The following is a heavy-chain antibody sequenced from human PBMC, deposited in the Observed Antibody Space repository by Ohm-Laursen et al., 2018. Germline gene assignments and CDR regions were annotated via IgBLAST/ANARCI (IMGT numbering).Heavy chain of an antibody. D-gene: IGHD1-26*01. CDR1: GFTFSSYA. CDR3: VIKRPGTNPFDY. Sequence: SLRLSCSASGFTFSSYAMSWVRQAPGKGLEWVSAISGSGGSTYYADSVKGRFTISRDNSKNTLYLQMNSLRADDTALYYCVIKRPGTNPFDYWGLGTLVTVSS. CDR2: ISGSGGST. J-gene: IGHJ4*02. V-gene: IGHV3-23*01.